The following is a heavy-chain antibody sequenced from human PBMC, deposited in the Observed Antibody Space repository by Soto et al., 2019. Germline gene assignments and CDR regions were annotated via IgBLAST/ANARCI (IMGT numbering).Heavy chain of an antibody. V-gene: IGHV1-69*13. CDR1: GGTFSSYA. D-gene: IGHD6-6*01. CDR3: ARDMGYSSSWGACYFDY. Sequence: GASVKVSCKASGGTFSSYAISWVRQAPGQGLEWMGGIIPIFGTANYAQKFQGRVTITADESTSTAYMELSSLRSEDTAVYYCARDMGYSSSWGACYFDYCGQGPLVTVSS. CDR2: IIPIFGTA. J-gene: IGHJ4*02.